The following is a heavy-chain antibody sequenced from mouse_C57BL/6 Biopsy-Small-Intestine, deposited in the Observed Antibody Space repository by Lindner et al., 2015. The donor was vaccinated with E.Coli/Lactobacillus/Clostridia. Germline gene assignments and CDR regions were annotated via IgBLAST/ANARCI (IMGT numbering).Heavy chain of an antibody. CDR1: GYVFSRSW. Sequence: VQLQESGPELVKPGASVKISCKASGYVFSRSWMNWVKQRPGKGLEWIGRIYPGDGDTNYNGKFKGKATLTADKSSSTAYMQLSSLTSEDSAVYFCARGGSYSNYRYFDVWGAGTTVTVSS. J-gene: IGHJ1*01. V-gene: IGHV1-82*01. CDR3: ARGGSYSNYRYFDV. CDR2: IYPGDGDT. D-gene: IGHD2-5*01.